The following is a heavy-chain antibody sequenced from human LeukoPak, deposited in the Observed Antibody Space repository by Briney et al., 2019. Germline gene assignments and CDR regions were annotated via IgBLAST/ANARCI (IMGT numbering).Heavy chain of an antibody. D-gene: IGHD6-6*01. Sequence: SETLSLTCTVSGGSISSSSDYWGWIRQPPGKGLEWIGSIYYSGSTYYNPSLKSRVTISVDTSKNQFSLKLSSVTAADTAVYYCARHPNLVWLPIDYWGQGTLVTVSS. CDR2: IYYSGST. J-gene: IGHJ4*02. CDR3: ARHPNLVWLPIDY. V-gene: IGHV4-39*01. CDR1: GGSISSSSDY.